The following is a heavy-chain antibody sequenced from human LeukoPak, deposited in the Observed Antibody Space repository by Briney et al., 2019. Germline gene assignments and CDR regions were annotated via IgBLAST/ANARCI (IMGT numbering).Heavy chain of an antibody. CDR3: AREGKSGPFDY. CDR2: ISYDGSNK. CDR1: GFTFSSYA. J-gene: IGHJ4*02. Sequence: AGSLRLSCAASGFTFSSYAMHWVRQAPGKGLEWVAVISYDGSNKYYADSVKGRFTISRDNSKNTLYLQMNSLRAEDTAVYYCAREGKSGPFDYWGQGTLVTVSS. V-gene: IGHV3-30*04. D-gene: IGHD3-3*01.